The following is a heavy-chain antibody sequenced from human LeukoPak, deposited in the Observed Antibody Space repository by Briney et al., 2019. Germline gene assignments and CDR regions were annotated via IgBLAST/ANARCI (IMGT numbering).Heavy chain of an antibody. V-gene: IGHV1-2*02. Sequence: RAASVKVSCKASGGTFSSYAISWVRQAPGQGLEWMGWINPNSGGTNYAQKFQGRVTMTRDTSISTAYMELSRLRSDDTAVYYCARALYSSSSEFNYWGQGTLVAVSS. CDR2: INPNSGGT. D-gene: IGHD6-6*01. CDR3: ARALYSSSSEFNY. CDR1: GGTFSSYA. J-gene: IGHJ4*02.